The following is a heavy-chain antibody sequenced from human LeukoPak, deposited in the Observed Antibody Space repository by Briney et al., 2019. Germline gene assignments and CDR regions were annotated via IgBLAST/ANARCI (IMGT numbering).Heavy chain of an antibody. CDR1: GFSFDDYG. J-gene: IGHJ4*02. CDR2: ISWNSGSI. D-gene: IGHD2-2*01. V-gene: IGHV3-9*03. CDR3: AKAADYCSSTSCLGD. Sequence: GGSLRLSCEASGFSFDDYGMHWVRQAPGKGLEWVSGISWNSGSIGYADSVKGRFTISRDNAKNSLYLQMNSLRAEDMALYYCAKAADYCSSTSCLGDWGQGTLVTVSS.